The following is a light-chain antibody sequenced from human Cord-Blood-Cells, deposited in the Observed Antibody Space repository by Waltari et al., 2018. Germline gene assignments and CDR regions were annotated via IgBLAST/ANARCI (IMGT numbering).Light chain of an antibody. J-gene: IGLJ2*01. CDR3: CSYAGSYTVV. Sequence: QSALAQPRSVSGSPGQSVTISCTGTSSHVGGYKYVSWYQQHPGKAPKLMIYYVSKRPAGVPDRFSGSKSGNTASLTISGLQAEDEADYYCCSYAGSYTVVFGGGTKLTVL. CDR2: YVS. V-gene: IGLV2-11*01. CDR1: SSHVGGYKY.